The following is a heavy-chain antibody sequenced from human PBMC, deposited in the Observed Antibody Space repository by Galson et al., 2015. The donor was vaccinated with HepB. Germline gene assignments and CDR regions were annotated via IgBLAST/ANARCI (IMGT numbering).Heavy chain of an antibody. Sequence: LSCAASGFTFDDFAMHWVRQAPGKGLQWVSGITWNSGTIDYADSVKGRFTISRDIAKNSVYLQMNSLRDEDTALYYCAKSRGSYYYGLDVWGQGTRVTVSS. CDR2: ITWNSGTI. CDR1: GFTFDDFA. V-gene: IGHV3-9*01. CDR3: AKSRGSYYYGLDV. J-gene: IGHJ6*02. D-gene: IGHD3-16*01.